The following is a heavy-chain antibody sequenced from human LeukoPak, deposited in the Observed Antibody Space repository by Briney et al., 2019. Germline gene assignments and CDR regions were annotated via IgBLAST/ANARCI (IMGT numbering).Heavy chain of an antibody. D-gene: IGHD3-22*01. CDR2: IKQDGSEE. J-gene: IGHJ3*02. Sequence: GGSLRLSCAASGFSFSTYWMTWVRQAPGKGLEWVANIKQDGSEEYYVDSVKGRFTISRDNAKNSLYLQMNSLRAEDTALYYCARDPYDSGGYAAFDIWGQGTMVTVSS. CDR3: ARDPYDSGGYAAFDI. V-gene: IGHV3-7*01. CDR1: GFSFSTYW.